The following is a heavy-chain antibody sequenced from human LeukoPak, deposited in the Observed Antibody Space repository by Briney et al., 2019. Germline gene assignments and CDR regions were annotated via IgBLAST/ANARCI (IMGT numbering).Heavy chain of an antibody. V-gene: IGHV3-30-3*01. Sequence: PGGSLRLSCAASGFTFSSYAMHWVRQAPGKGLEWVAVISYDGSNKYYADSVKGRFTISRDNSKNTLYLQMNSLRAEDTAVYYCARSHTSRRYYYGMDVWGQGTTVTVSS. D-gene: IGHD2-2*01. CDR2: ISYDGSNK. CDR3: ARSHTSRRYYYGMDV. J-gene: IGHJ6*02. CDR1: GFTFSSYA.